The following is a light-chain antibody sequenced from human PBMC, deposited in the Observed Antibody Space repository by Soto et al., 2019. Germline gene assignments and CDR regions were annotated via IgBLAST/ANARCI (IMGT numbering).Light chain of an antibody. Sequence: EIVLTQSPGTLSLSPGDRATLSCEASQSVNNNYLAWYQHKPGQAPRLLIYGASSRATGIPDRFSCSGSGTDFTLTISRLEPEDFAVYYCQQYDTSLPYTFGGGTKVEIK. V-gene: IGKV3-20*01. J-gene: IGKJ4*01. CDR1: QSVNNNY. CDR2: GAS. CDR3: QQYDTSLPYT.